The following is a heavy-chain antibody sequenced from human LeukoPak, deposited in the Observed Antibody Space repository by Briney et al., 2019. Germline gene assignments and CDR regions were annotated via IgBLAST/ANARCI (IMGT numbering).Heavy chain of an antibody. CDR3: ARAEATRGGGAFDI. D-gene: IGHD2-15*01. CDR2: INHSGST. CDR1: GGSFSGYY. V-gene: IGHV4-34*01. J-gene: IGHJ3*02. Sequence: SETLSLTCAVYGGSFSGYYWSWIRQPPGKGLEWIGEINHSGSTNYNPSLKCRVTISVDTSKNQFSLKLSSVTAADTAVYYCARAEATRGGGAFDIWGQGTMVTVSS.